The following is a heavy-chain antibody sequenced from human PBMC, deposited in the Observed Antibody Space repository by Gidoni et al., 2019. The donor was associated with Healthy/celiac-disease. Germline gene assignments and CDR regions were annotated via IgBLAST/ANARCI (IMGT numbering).Heavy chain of an antibody. D-gene: IGHD6-13*01. Sequence: QVQLVESGGGLVKPGGSLRLSCAASGLPFSDYCMSWIRQAPGKGLGWVSCCSRSSSYTNYSVSVKGRFTISRDNAKNLLYLQMNSLRTEDTAVYYCARDRHWYSAAFDIWGQGTMVTVSS. CDR3: ARDRHWYSAAFDI. CDR1: GLPFSDYC. CDR2: CSRSSSYT. J-gene: IGHJ3*02. V-gene: IGHV3-11*05.